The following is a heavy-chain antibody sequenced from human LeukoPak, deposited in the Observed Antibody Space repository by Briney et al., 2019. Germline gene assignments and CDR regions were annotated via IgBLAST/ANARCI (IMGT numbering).Heavy chain of an antibody. CDR2: MSHSGST. J-gene: IGHJ5*02. CDR1: SYSISTNYY. D-gene: IGHD2-15*01. CDR3: ARVLNNWFDP. Sequence: SETLSLTCTASSYSISTNYYWGWIRQPPGRGLEWIGSMSHSGSTYYNPSLKSRVTISADTSKNQFSLKLSSVTAADTAVYYCARVLNNWFDPWGQGTMVTVSS. V-gene: IGHV4-38-2*02.